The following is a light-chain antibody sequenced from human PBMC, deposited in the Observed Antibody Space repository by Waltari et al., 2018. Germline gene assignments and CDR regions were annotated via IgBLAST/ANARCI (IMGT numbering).Light chain of an antibody. Sequence: EIVMTQSPATLSVSPGERATLSCRASQSVSSNLAWYQQKPVQAPRLLIYGASTRATGIPARFSGSGSGTVFTLTISSLQSEDFAVYYCQQYNNWPPEYTFGQGTKLEIK. CDR3: QQYNNWPPEYT. CDR2: GAS. V-gene: IGKV3-15*01. J-gene: IGKJ2*01. CDR1: QSVSSN.